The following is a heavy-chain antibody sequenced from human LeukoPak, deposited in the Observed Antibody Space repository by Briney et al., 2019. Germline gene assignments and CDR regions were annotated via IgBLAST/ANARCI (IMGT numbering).Heavy chain of an antibody. CDR1: GSTFSSYS. CDR2: ISSSSSTI. V-gene: IGHV3-48*01. D-gene: IGHD6-13*01. J-gene: IGHJ4*02. Sequence: GGSLRLSCAASGSTFSSYSMNWVRQAPGKGLEWVSYISSSSSTIYYADSVKGRFTISRDNAKNSLYLQMNSLRAEDTAVYYCARPCGIAAAGYYFDYWGQGTLVTVSS. CDR3: ARPCGIAAAGYYFDY.